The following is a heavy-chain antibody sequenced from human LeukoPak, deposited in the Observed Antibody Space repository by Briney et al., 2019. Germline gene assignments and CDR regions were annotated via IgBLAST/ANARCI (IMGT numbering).Heavy chain of an antibody. J-gene: IGHJ5*02. CDR2: ISDTGRLS. Sequence: GGSLRLSCAASGFTFSSSAMSWVRQAPGKGLEWVAAISDTGRLSYCADSVNGRFTISRDNSKNTLSLQMNSLRAADTAVYYCAKGGLRDGYSYAPWGQGTLITVSS. CDR1: GFTFSSSA. D-gene: IGHD5-24*01. CDR3: AKGGLRDGYSYAP. V-gene: IGHV3-23*01.